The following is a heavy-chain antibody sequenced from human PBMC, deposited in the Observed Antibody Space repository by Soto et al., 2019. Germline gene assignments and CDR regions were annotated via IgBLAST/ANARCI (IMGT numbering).Heavy chain of an antibody. CDR3: AKEGGYCCSTSCYGRVYY. CDR2: ISGSGGST. J-gene: IGHJ4*02. D-gene: IGHD2-2*03. CDR1: GFTFSSYA. V-gene: IGHV3-23*01. Sequence: EVQLLESGGGLVQPGGSLRLSCAASGFTFSSYAMSWVRQAPGKGLEWVSAISGSGGSTYYADSVKGRFTISRDNSKNTLYLQMNSLRAEDTAVYYCAKEGGYCCSTSCYGRVYYWGQGTLVTVSS.